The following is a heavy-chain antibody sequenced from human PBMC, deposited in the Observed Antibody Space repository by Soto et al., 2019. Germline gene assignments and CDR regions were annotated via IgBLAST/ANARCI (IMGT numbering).Heavy chain of an antibody. J-gene: IGHJ4*02. CDR2: IYNSGSTYDN. V-gene: IGHV4-30-4*01. CDR1: DGSITSGAYS. D-gene: IGHD7-27*01. Sequence: QVQPQESGPRLVKPSQTLSLTCTVSDGSITSGAYSWSWIRQTPEKGLQWIGHIYNSGSTYDNYNNPSLNSRLTISIDMSENQLSLHLNSVTAADTAVYYCASGPSGDKVDYWGQGTLVTVSS. CDR3: ASGPSGDKVDY.